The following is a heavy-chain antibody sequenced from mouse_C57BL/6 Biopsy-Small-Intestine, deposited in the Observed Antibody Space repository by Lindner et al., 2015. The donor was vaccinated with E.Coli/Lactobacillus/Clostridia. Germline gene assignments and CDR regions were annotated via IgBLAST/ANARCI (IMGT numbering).Heavy chain of an antibody. J-gene: IGHJ2*01. V-gene: IGHV1-63*01. CDR1: GYTFTNYW. CDR2: IYPGGGYT. CDR3: ARSLYDYFDY. Sequence: VQLQESGAELVRPGTSVKMSCKASGYTFTNYWIGWAKQRPGHGLEWIGDIYPGGGYTNYNEKFKGKATLTADKSSSTAHMQFSSLTSEDSAIYYCARSLYDYFDYWGQGTTLTVSS. D-gene: IGHD2-3*01.